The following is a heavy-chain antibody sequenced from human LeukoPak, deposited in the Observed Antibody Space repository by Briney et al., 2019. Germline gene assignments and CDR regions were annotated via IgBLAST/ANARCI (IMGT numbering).Heavy chain of an antibody. CDR3: AKDWGGYCSSTSCHLFDY. CDR2: ISGSGGST. CDR1: GFTFSSYA. V-gene: IGHV3-23*01. Sequence: GGSLRLSCAASGFTFSSYAMSCVRQAPGKGLEWVSAISGSGGSTYYADSVKGRFTISRDNSKNTLYLQTNSLRAEDTAVYYCAKDWGGYCSSTSCHLFDYWGQGTLVTVSS. D-gene: IGHD2-2*01. J-gene: IGHJ4*02.